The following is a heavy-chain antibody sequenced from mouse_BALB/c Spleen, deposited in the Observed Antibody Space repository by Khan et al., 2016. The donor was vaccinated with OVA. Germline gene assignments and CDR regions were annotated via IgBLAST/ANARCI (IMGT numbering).Heavy chain of an antibody. CDR1: GYTFTSYW. D-gene: IGHD1-1*01. J-gene: IGHJ3*01. CDR2: INPSTGYS. CDR3: ANHGSSSAWFAY. V-gene: IGHV1-7*01. Sequence: VQLKESGAELAKPGASVKMSRKASGYTFTSYWMHWVKQRPGQGLEWIGYINPSTGYSEYNQKFKDKATLTADKSSSTAYMQLSSLTSDDSAVYYCANHGSSSAWFAYWGQGTLVTVSA.